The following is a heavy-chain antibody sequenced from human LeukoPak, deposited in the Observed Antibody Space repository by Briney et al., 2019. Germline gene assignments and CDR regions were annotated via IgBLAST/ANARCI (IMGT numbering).Heavy chain of an antibody. J-gene: IGHJ4*02. Sequence: QSGGSLRLSCAASGFTFSSYWMSWVRQAPGKGLEWVANINKDGGEKYYVDSVKGRFTITRDNTRNSLFLQMYSLRAEDTAVYFCAREDGYCSGGNCYSYFDSWGQGTLVTVSS. D-gene: IGHD2-15*01. V-gene: IGHV3-7*01. CDR2: INKDGGEK. CDR3: AREDGYCSGGNCYSYFDS. CDR1: GFTFSSYW.